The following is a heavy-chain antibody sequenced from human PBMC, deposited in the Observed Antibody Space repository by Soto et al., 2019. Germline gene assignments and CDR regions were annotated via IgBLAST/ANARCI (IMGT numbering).Heavy chain of an antibody. D-gene: IGHD5-12*01. CDR1: GLTFSRYA. V-gene: IGHV3-30*04. Sequence: QVQLVESGGGVVQPGRSLRLSCAASGLTFSRYAMHWVRQAPGKGLEWVAVIIYDGSNKHYADSVQGRFTISRDNSKNTLYLQMNSLRAEDTAVYYCAADIGNTGYDGQDYWGQGTLVTVSS. CDR3: AADIGNTGYDGQDY. J-gene: IGHJ4*02. CDR2: IIYDGSNK.